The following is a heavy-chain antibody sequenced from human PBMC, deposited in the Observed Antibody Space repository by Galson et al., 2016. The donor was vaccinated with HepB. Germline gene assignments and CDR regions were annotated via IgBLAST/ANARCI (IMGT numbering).Heavy chain of an antibody. CDR1: GGSISSFS. CDR3: ARDRHSSSYYSQDY. D-gene: IGHD2-15*01. J-gene: IGHJ4*02. CDR2: IYYSGST. V-gene: IGHV4-59*01. Sequence: SETLSLTCTVSGGSISSFSWSWIRQPPGQGLEWIGYIYYSGSTSYNPSFKSRVTISVDTSKNQFSLKLRSVTAADTAVYYCARDRHSSSYYSQDYWGQGTPVTVSS.